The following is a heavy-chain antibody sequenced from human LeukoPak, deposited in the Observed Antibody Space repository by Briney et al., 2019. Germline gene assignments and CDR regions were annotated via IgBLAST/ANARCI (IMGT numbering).Heavy chain of an antibody. CDR2: IAPSVDTT. J-gene: IGHJ4*02. CDR3: VREESGGYFDY. V-gene: IGHV1-46*01. Sequence: GASVKVSCKSSGFTFTNYLLHWVRQAPGQGLEWVGRIAPSVDTTNYAQKFRDRVTMTRDTSTNTVYMELRSLRSEDTAVYYCVREESGGYFDYWGQGTLVSVSS. D-gene: IGHD2-8*02. CDR1: GFTFTNYL.